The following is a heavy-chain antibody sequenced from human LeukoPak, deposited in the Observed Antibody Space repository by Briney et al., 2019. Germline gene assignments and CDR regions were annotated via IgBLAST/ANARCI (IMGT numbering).Heavy chain of an antibody. CDR3: ARDYGGNSDY. CDR1: GFTLSPYT. V-gene: IGHV3-21*01. J-gene: IGHJ4*02. CDR2: ITTRSDYI. Sequence: GGSLRLSCAASGFTLSPYTMNWVRQAPGKGLEWVSSITTRSDYIYYADSVKGRFTISRDNGKKSLYLQMNGLRAEDTALYYCARDYGGNSDYWGQGTLVTVSS. D-gene: IGHD4-23*01.